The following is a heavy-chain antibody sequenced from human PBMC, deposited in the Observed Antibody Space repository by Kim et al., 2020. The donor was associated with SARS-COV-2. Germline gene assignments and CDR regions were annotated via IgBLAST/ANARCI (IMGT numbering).Heavy chain of an antibody. D-gene: IGHD6-13*01. J-gene: IGHJ1*01. Sequence: GESLKISCKGSGYSFTNYWISWVRQMPGKGLEWMGRIDPSDSYTNYSPSFQGHVTISADKSIRTAYLQWSSLQASDTAMYYCAKHPGGGVITAAGTEYFQHWGQGTLVTVSS. CDR1: GYSFTNYW. CDR2: IDPSDSYT. V-gene: IGHV5-10-1*01. CDR3: AKHPGGGVITAAGTEYFQH.